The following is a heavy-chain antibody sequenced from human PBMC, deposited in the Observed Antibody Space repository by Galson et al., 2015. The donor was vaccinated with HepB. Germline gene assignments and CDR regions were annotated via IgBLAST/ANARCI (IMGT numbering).Heavy chain of an antibody. CDR2: INHSGST. D-gene: IGHD6-19*01. J-gene: IGHJ4*02. CDR3: ARYTSGWASFDY. CDR1: GGSFTDYY. Sequence: ETLSLTCAVYGGSFTDYYWNWIRQPPGKGLEWMGEINHSGSTNYNPSLESRVTISVDTSRNQFSLRLRSVPAADTAVYYCARYTSGWASFDYWGQGRLVTVSS. V-gene: IGHV4-34*01.